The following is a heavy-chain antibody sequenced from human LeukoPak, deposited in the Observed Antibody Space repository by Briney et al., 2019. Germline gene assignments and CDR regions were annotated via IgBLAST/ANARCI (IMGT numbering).Heavy chain of an antibody. D-gene: IGHD3-22*01. Sequence: GGSLRLSCAASGFTFDDYGMSWVRQAPGKGLEWVSGINWNGGSTGYADSVEGRFTISRDNAKNSLYLQMNSLRAEDTALYYCARLGSGSGYTHDAFDIWGQGTMVTVSS. V-gene: IGHV3-20*04. CDR1: GFTFDDYG. CDR2: INWNGGST. CDR3: ARLGSGSGYTHDAFDI. J-gene: IGHJ3*02.